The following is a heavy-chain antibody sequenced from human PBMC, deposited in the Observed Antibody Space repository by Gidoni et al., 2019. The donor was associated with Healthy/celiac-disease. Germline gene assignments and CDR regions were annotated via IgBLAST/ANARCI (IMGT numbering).Heavy chain of an antibody. D-gene: IGHD6-6*01. CDR2: IIPILGIA. V-gene: IGHV1-69*02. J-gene: IGHJ5*02. Sequence: QVQLVQSGAEVKKPGSSVKVSCKASGGTFSSYTISWVRQAPGQGLEWMGRIIPILGIANYAQKFQGRVTITADKSTSTAYMELSSLRSEDTAVYYCASAKQSIAARPVGWFDPWGQGTLVTVSS. CDR1: GGTFSSYT. CDR3: ASAKQSIAARPVGWFDP.